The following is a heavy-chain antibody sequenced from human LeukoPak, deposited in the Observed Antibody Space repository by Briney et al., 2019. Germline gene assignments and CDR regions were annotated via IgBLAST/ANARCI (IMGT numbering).Heavy chain of an antibody. CDR3: ARTYSSGWYENYYYYYMDV. J-gene: IGHJ6*03. CDR2: IYTSGST. V-gene: IGHV4-61*02. Sequence: PSQTLSLTCTVSGGSISSGSYYWSWIRQPAGKGLEWIGRIYTSGSTNYNPSLKSRVTISVDTSKNQFSLKLSSVTAADTAVYYCARTYSSGWYENYYYYYMDVWGKGTTVTVSS. CDR1: GGSISSGSYY. D-gene: IGHD6-19*01.